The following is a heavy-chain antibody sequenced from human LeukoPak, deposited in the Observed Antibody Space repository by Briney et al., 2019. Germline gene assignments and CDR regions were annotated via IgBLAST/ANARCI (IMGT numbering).Heavy chain of an antibody. D-gene: IGHD3-22*01. Sequence: GTSVKFSCKASGFTFTSSAMQWVRQARGQRLEWIGWIVVGSGNTNYAQKFQERVTITRDMSTSTAYMELSSLRSEDTAVYYCAARVYDSSRYYYEFWGQGPLVTVFS. J-gene: IGHJ1*01. CDR1: GFTFTSSA. CDR3: AARVYDSSRYYYEF. V-gene: IGHV1-58*02. CDR2: IVVGSGNT.